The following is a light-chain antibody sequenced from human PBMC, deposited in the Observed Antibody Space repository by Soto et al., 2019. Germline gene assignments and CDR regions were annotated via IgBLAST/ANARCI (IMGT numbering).Light chain of an antibody. V-gene: IGLV2-23*01. CDR3: CSYATTNTP. CDR1: GGDIGTYNL. J-gene: IGLJ2*01. Sequence: QSALTQPASVSGSPGQSITISCTGTGGDIGTYNLVSWYQQHPGKAPKLIIYEGSKRPSGVSNRFSGSRSGITASLTISGLQAEDEADYYCCSYATTNTPFGGGTKLTVL. CDR2: EGS.